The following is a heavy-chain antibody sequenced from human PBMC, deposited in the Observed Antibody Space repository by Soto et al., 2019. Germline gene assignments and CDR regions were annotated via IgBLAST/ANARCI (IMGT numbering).Heavy chain of an antibody. Sequence: ASETLSLTCTIYGGSISSYYWSWIRQPPGKGLEWIGYIYYSGSTNYNPSLKSRVTISVDTSKNQFSLKLSSVTAADTAVYYCARVGGYDLYYFDYWAQGTLVTVSS. CDR3: ARVGGYDLYYFDY. J-gene: IGHJ4*02. CDR2: IYYSGST. V-gene: IGHV4-59*01. D-gene: IGHD5-12*01. CDR1: GGSISSYY.